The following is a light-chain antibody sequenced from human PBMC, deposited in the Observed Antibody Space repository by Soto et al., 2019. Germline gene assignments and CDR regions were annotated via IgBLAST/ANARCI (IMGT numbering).Light chain of an antibody. CDR2: DNN. CDR3: QSYDSSLSGYV. J-gene: IGLJ1*01. CDR1: SSNIGAGSD. Sequence: QSVLTQPPSVSGAPGQRVTISCTGSSSNIGAGSDVHWYQQLPGTAPKLLMCDNNNRPSGVPDRFSGSKSGTSASLAITGLQYEHEDDYYSQSYDSSLSGYVLGTGTKLTVL. V-gene: IGLV1-40*01.